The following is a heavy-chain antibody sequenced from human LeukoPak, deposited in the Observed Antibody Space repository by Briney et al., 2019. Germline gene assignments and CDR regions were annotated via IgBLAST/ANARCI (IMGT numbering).Heavy chain of an antibody. J-gene: IGHJ4*02. CDR2: IKQDETEK. V-gene: IGHV3-7*01. CDR3: AREGQARWLQERAFDY. Sequence: GGSLRLSCAASGFTFNKYWMTWVRQAPGKGLEWVANIKQDETEKFYVESVKGRFNISRDNAKNALYLQMNSLRAEDTAVYYCAREGQARWLQERAFDYWGQGTLVTVSS. CDR1: GFTFNKYW. D-gene: IGHD5-24*01.